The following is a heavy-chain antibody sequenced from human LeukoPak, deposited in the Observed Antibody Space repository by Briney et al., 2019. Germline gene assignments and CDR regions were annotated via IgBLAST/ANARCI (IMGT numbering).Heavy chain of an antibody. J-gene: IGHJ4*02. CDR2: ISGSGDNT. D-gene: IGHD1-26*01. V-gene: IGHV3-23*01. CDR3: ARVGATSPDRGEFDY. Sequence: GGSLRLSCAASGFSFSSYAMSWVRQAPGKGLEWVSSISGSGDNTYYAESVKGRFTISRDNAKNSLYLQMNSLRAEDTAVYYCARVGATSPDRGEFDYWGQGTLVTVSS. CDR1: GFSFSSYA.